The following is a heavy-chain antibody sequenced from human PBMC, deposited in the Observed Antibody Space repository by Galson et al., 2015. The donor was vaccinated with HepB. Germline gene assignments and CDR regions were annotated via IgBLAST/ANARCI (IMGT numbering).Heavy chain of an antibody. J-gene: IGHJ3*02. CDR1: GYTFTSYG. Sequence: SVKVSCKASGYTFTSYGISWVRQAPGQGLEWMGWISAYNGNTNYAQKLQGRVTMTTDTSTSTAYMELRSLRSDDTAVYYCARDSPLPYCSGGSCYYGAFDIWGQGTMVTVSS. D-gene: IGHD2-15*01. CDR2: ISAYNGNT. V-gene: IGHV1-18*04. CDR3: ARDSPLPYCSGGSCYYGAFDI.